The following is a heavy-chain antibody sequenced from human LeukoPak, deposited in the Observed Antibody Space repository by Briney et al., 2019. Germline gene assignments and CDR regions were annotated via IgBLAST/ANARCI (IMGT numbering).Heavy chain of an antibody. CDR3: ASSSSWYLGYNWFDP. V-gene: IGHV1-69*05. D-gene: IGHD6-13*01. CDR2: IISIFGTA. Sequence: SVKVSCKASGGTFSSYAISWVRKAPGQGLEWMGGIISIFGTANYAQKFQGRVTTTTDESTSTAYMELSSLRSEDTAVYYCASSSSWYLGYNWFDPWGQGTLVTVSS. J-gene: IGHJ5*02. CDR1: GGTFSSYA.